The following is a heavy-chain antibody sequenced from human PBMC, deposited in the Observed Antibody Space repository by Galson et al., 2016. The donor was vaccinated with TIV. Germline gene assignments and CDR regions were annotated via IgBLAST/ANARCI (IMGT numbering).Heavy chain of an antibody. CDR1: GNAFTAYY. D-gene: IGHD3-9*01. CDR2: INPNSGAT. Sequence: SVKVSCKGSGNAFTAYYIHWARQAPGQGLGWMGWINPNSGATELAQEFQGRVTITRDASIRTAYVELRSLRYDDTAVYYCGGGTIFRPNWFEPWGQGTLVTVSS. J-gene: IGHJ5*02. V-gene: IGHV1-2*02. CDR3: GGGTIFRPNWFEP.